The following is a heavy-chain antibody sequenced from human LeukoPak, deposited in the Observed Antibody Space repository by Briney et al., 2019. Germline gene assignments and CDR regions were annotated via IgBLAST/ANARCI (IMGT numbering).Heavy chain of an antibody. J-gene: IGHJ3*02. CDR1: GFTFSSYA. CDR3: AKDRRGPHDAFDI. D-gene: IGHD5-12*01. Sequence: PGGSLRLSCAASGFTFSSYAMSWVRQAPGKGLEWVSDIGGSGGSTYYADSVKGRFTISRDNSKNTLYLQMNSLRAEDTAVYYCAKDRRGPHDAFDIWGQGTMVTVSS. V-gene: IGHV3-23*01. CDR2: IGGSGGST.